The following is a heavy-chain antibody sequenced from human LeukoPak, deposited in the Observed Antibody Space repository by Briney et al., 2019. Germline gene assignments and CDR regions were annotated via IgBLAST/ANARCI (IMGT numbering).Heavy chain of an antibody. Sequence: SETLSLTCAVYGGSFSGYYWSWIRQPPGKGLEWIGEINHSGSTNYNPSLKSRVTISVDTSKNQFSLKLSSVTAADTAVYHCARPRAPTRYCSGGSCPFDYWGQGTLVTVSS. CDR1: GGSFSGYY. V-gene: IGHV4-34*01. J-gene: IGHJ4*02. CDR2: INHSGST. CDR3: ARPRAPTRYCSGGSCPFDY. D-gene: IGHD2-15*01.